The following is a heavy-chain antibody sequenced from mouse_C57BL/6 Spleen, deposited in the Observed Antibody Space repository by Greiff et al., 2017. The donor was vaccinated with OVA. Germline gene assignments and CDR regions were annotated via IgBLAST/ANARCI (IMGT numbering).Heavy chain of an antibody. Sequence: VQLQQSGAELVRPGASVTLSCKASGYTFTDYEMHWVKQTPVHGLEWIGAIDPETGGTAYNQKFKGKAILTADQSSSTAYLELRSLTSEDSAVYYCTKGEDYGNYGFAYWGQGTLVTVSA. CDR1: GYTFTDYE. D-gene: IGHD2-1*01. J-gene: IGHJ3*01. V-gene: IGHV1-15*01. CDR2: IDPETGGT. CDR3: TKGEDYGNYGFAY.